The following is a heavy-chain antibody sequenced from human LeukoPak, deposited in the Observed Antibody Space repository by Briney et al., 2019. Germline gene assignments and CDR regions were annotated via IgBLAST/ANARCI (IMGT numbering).Heavy chain of an antibody. CDR3: ARGFLYYDFWRGFGLYYYMDV. CDR1: GGSFSGYY. J-gene: IGHJ6*03. V-gene: IGHV4-34*01. Sequence: SETLSLTCAVYGGSFSGYYWSWIRQPPGKGLEWIGEINHSGSTNYNPSLKSRVTISVDTSKNQFSLKLSSVTAADTAVYYCARGFLYYDFWRGFGLYYYMDVWGKGTTVTVSS. D-gene: IGHD3-3*01. CDR2: INHSGST.